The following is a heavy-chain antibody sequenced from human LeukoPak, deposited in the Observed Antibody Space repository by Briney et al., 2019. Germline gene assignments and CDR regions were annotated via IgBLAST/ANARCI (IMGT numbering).Heavy chain of an antibody. CDR2: INPNSGGT. CDR1: GYTFTGYY. Sequence: ASVKVSCKASGYTFTGYYMHWVRQAPGQGLEWMGWINPNSGGTNYAQKFQGRVTISVDTSKNQFSLKLSSVTAADTAVYYCARGQGTVTTHWGQGTLVTVSS. J-gene: IGHJ4*02. D-gene: IGHD4-17*01. CDR3: ARGQGTVTTH. V-gene: IGHV1-2*02.